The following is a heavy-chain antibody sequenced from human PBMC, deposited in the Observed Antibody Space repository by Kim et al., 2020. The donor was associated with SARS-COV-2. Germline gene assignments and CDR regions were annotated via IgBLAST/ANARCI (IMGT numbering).Heavy chain of an antibody. CDR2: IDGDGRST. J-gene: IGHJ4*02. CDR1: GFTFSADW. Sequence: GESLRLSCAASGFTFSADWMHWVRQAPGKGLVWVSRIDGDGRSTSYADSVKGRFTISRDNARNTLYLQMNSLRAEDTAVYYCARGAKGWGQGTLVIVSS. D-gene: IGHD5-12*01. CDR3: ARGAKG. V-gene: IGHV3-74*01.